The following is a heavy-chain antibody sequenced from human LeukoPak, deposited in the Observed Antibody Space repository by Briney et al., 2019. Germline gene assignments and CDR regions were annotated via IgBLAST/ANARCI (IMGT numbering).Heavy chain of an antibody. Sequence: EASVKVSCKASGGTFSIYAISWVRQAPGQGLEWMGGIIPIFGTANYAQKFQGRVTITADESTSTAYMELSSLRSEDTAIYYCARGKGYSYVYGTDYWGQGTLVTVSS. V-gene: IGHV1-69*13. D-gene: IGHD5-18*01. CDR3: ARGKGYSYVYGTDY. CDR1: GGTFSIYA. CDR2: IIPIFGTA. J-gene: IGHJ4*02.